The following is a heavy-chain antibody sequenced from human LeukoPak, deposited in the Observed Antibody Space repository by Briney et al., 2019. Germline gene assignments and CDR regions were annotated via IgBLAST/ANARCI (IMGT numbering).Heavy chain of an antibody. Sequence: ASVKVSCKASGYTFTSYYMHWVRQAPGQGLEWMGITNPSGGSTSYAQKVQGRVTMTRDTSTSTVYMELSSLRSEDTAVYYCARGGYSYGLSYYYYGMDVWGQGTTVTVSS. V-gene: IGHV1-46*01. J-gene: IGHJ6*02. D-gene: IGHD5-18*01. CDR3: ARGGYSYGLSYYYYGMDV. CDR1: GYTFTSYY. CDR2: TNPSGGST.